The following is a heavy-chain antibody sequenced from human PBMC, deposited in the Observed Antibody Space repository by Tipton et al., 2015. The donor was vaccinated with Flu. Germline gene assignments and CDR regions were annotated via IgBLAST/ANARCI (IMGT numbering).Heavy chain of an antibody. Sequence: SLRLSCTASGFPFGDYAMSWVRQAPGKGLEWVSFIRNRGFGGTTEYAASVKGRFTMARDDSKSIAYLQMNSLKSEDTAVYYCTRDVYSSGWYHIDYWGQGTLVTVSS. CDR3: TRDVYSSGWYHIDY. D-gene: IGHD6-19*01. J-gene: IGHJ4*02. CDR1: GFPFGDYA. CDR2: IRNRGFGGTT. V-gene: IGHV3-49*04.